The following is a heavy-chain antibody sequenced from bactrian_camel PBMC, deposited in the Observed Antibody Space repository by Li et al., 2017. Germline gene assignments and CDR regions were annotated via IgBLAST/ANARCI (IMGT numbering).Heavy chain of an antibody. CDR2: FYRGDDTT. CDR1: KHTYRTHC. CDR3: AATPWYGRTCRVPEKHVAY. D-gene: IGHD3*01. V-gene: IGHV3S45*01. J-gene: IGHJ4*01. Sequence: HVQLVESGGGSVQAGGSLTLSCPASKHTYRTHCTGWFRQAPGKEREGVATFYRGDDTTYYASSVKGRFTISLDNAKNTLYLQMNSLKPEDTAVYYCAATPWYGRTCRVPEKHVAYWGQGTQVTFS.